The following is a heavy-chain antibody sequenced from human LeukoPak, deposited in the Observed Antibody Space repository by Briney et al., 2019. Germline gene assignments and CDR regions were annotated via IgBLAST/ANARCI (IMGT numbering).Heavy chain of an antibody. V-gene: IGHV3-30-3*01. CDR2: ISYDGSNK. J-gene: IGHJ4*02. CDR3: ARDSGDCGDLSFDY. CDR1: GFTFSSYA. Sequence: PGGSLRLSCAASGFTFSSYAMHWVRQAPDKGLEWVAVISYDGSNKYYADSVKGRFTISRDNSKNTLYLQMNSLRAEDTAVYYCARDSGDCGDLSFDYWGQGTLVTVSS. D-gene: IGHD4-17*01.